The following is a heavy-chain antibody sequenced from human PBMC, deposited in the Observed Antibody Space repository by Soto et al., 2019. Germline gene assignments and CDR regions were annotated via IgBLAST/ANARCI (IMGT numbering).Heavy chain of an antibody. CDR2: IYHSGST. CDR3: AAGGGLPRYS. V-gene: IGHV4-30-2*01. Sequence: QLQLQESGSGLVKPSQTLSPTCAVSGGSISSGGYSWSWIRQPPGKGLEWIGYIYHSGSTYYNPSLKRRVRISVDRSKNQFSLKLSSVTAADTAVYYCAAGGGLPRYSWGQGTLVTVSS. CDR1: GGSISSGGYS. D-gene: IGHD5-12*01. J-gene: IGHJ4*02.